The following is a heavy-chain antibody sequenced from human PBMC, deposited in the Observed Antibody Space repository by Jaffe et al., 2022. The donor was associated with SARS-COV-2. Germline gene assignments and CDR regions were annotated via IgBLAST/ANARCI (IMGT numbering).Heavy chain of an antibody. CDR3: ASDIVLKRSFDY. V-gene: IGHV3-74*01. D-gene: IGHD2-8*01. J-gene: IGHJ4*02. Sequence: EVQLVESGGGLVQPGGSLRLSCAASGFTFSSNWMHWVRQAPGKGLVWVSRINIDGSITSYADSVKGRFTISRDNAKNTLYLQMNSLRAEDTAVYYCASDIVLKRSFDYWGQGNLVTVSS. CDR2: INIDGSIT. CDR1: GFTFSSNW.